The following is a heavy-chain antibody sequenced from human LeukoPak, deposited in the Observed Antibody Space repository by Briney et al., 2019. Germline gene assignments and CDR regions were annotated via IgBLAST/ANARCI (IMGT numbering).Heavy chain of an antibody. D-gene: IGHD2-8*01. CDR1: GGSISSYY. Sequence: PSETLSLTCTVSGGSISSYYWSWIRQPAGKGLEWIGRIYSSGSTNYNPSLKSRVTMSVDTSKNQFSLKVTSVTAADTAVYYCARVGYASSAIYFQQWGQGTLVSVSS. J-gene: IGHJ1*01. V-gene: IGHV4-4*07. CDR2: IYSSGST. CDR3: ARVGYASSAIYFQQ.